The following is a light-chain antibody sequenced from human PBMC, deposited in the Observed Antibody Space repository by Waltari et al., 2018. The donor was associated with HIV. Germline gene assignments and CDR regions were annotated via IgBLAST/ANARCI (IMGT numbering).Light chain of an antibody. Sequence: QSALTQPASVSGSPGQSITISCNGASSDVGSYNLVSCYQQHPGKAPKRMIYEFSKRPSGGSKRFSGAKSDNTASLTISGLQAEDEADYYCCSYAGTRNYWVFGGGTKLTVL. J-gene: IGLJ3*02. CDR1: SSDVGSYNL. CDR2: EFS. CDR3: CSYAGTRNYWV. V-gene: IGLV2-23*02.